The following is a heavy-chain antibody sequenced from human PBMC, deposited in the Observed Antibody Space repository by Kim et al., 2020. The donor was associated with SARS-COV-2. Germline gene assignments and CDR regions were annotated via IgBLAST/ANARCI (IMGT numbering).Heavy chain of an antibody. J-gene: IGHJ4*02. V-gene: IGHV4-34*01. Sequence: SETLSLTCAVYGGSFSGYYWSWIRQPPGKGLEWIGEINHSGSTNYNPSLKSRVTISVDTSKNQFSLKLSSVTAADTAVYYCARFGRYFDWLSKGGWTYSFDYWGQGTLVTVSS. CDR3: ARFGRYFDWLSKGGWTYSFDY. CDR2: INHSGST. CDR1: GGSFSGYY. D-gene: IGHD3-9*01.